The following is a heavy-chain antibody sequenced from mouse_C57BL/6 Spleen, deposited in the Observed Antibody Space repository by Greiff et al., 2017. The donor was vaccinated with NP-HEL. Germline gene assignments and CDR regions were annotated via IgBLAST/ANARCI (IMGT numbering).Heavy chain of an antibody. Sequence: EVHLVEPGGGLVKPGGSLKLSCAASGFTFSSYSMSWVRQTPEKRLEWIATISDGGSYTYYPDNVKGRFTISRDNAKNNPYLQMSHMKAEDTAMYYCARMPPDAYCFDYWGQGTTLTVSA. CDR2: ISDGGSYT. V-gene: IGHV5-4*01. CDR1: GFTFSSYS. CDR3: ARMPPDAYCFDY. J-gene: IGHJ2*01. D-gene: IGHD6-1*01.